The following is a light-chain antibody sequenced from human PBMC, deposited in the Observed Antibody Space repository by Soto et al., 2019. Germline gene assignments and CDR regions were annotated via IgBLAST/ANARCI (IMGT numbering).Light chain of an antibody. CDR1: QSLLHSNGYNY. V-gene: IGKV2-28*01. CDR2: LGS. Sequence: DIVMTQSPLSLPVTPGEPASISCRSSQSLLHSNGYNYLDWYLQKPGQSPQLLIYLGSNRASGVPDRFSGSGSGTDFTLNISRVEAEDVGVYYCMQARQTSYTFGQGTKLEIK. J-gene: IGKJ2*01. CDR3: MQARQTSYT.